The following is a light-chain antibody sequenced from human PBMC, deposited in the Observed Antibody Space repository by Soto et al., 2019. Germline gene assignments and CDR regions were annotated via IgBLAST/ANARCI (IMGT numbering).Light chain of an antibody. V-gene: IGKV3-20*01. CDR1: QSVSSTY. CDR2: GAS. J-gene: IGKJ1*01. CDR3: QQYGNSPWT. Sequence: EIVLTQSPGTLSLSPGERATLSCRASQSVSSTYLAWYQQKPGQDPRLLIYGASSRATGIPDRFSGSGSGTDFTLTISRLEPEDFAVYYCQQYGNSPWTFGQGTQVEIK.